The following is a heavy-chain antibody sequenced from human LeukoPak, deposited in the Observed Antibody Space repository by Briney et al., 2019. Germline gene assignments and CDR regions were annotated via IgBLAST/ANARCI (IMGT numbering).Heavy chain of an antibody. CDR2: IHYSGST. CDR1: GGSISSYY. V-gene: IGHV4-59*01. D-gene: IGHD5-18*01. CDR3: ARGYSYGYKGYWFDP. Sequence: SETLSLTCTVSGGSISSYYWSWIRPPPGKGLEWSGYIHYSGSTNYNPSLKSRVTISVDTSKNQFSLKLSSVTAADTAVYYCARGYSYGYKGYWFDPWGQGTLVTVSS. J-gene: IGHJ5*02.